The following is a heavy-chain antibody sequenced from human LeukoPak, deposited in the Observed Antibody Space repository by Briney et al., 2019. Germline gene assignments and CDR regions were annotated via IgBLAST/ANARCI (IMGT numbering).Heavy chain of an antibody. CDR2: INPKNAAT. J-gene: IGHJ4*02. Sequence: ASVKVSCKAFGYTFTGHYMHWVRQAPGQGLEWMGWINPKNAATNYAQKFQGRVTMTRDTSSGTVYMELSSLSSDDTAVYYCARTLYIAAAPGGLDYWGQGTLVTVSS. CDR3: ARTLYIAAAPGGLDY. V-gene: IGHV1-2*02. D-gene: IGHD6-13*01. CDR1: GYTFTGHY.